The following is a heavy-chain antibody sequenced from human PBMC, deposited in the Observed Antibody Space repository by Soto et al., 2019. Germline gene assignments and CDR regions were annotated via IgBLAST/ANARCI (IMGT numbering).Heavy chain of an antibody. Sequence: VQLVESGGGLVKPGGSLRLSFAASGLTFSDSYLNWIRHAPGKGLEWLAYISSTGSSIFYAGSVKGRFTISRDNAKNSLYLQMNSLRAEYTAMYYCARVRFGEWGYAMDVWGQGTTVTVSS. CDR2: ISSTGSSI. V-gene: IGHV3-11*01. D-gene: IGHD3-10*01. CDR3: ARVRFGEWGYAMDV. CDR1: GLTFSDSY. J-gene: IGHJ6*02.